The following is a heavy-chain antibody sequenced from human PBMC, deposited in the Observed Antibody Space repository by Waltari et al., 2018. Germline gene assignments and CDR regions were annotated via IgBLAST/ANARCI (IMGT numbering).Heavy chain of an antibody. CDR1: GFNFRNYA. V-gene: IGHV3-30-3*01. CDR3: ARGMDV. Sequence: QVQLVESGGGVVQPGRSLRLSCAAPGFNFRNYAMPWVRQAPGKGLEWVAVISYDGSNKYYADSVKGRFTISRDNSKNTLYLQMNSLRAEDTAVYYCARGMDVWGKGTTVTVSS. CDR2: ISYDGSNK. J-gene: IGHJ6*03.